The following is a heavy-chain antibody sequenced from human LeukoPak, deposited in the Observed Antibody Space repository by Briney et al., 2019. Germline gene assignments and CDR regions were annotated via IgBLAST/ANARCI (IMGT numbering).Heavy chain of an antibody. CDR3: ARDRGDSYGYLHY. D-gene: IGHD5-18*01. V-gene: IGHV1-2*02. J-gene: IGHJ4*02. CDR2: INPNSGGT. CDR1: RYTFTGYY. Sequence: ASVKVSCKASRYTFTGYYMHWVRQAPGQGLEWMGWINPNSGGTNYAQKFQGRVTMTRDTSISTAYMELSRLRSDDTAVYYCARDRGDSYGYLHYWGQGTLVTVSS.